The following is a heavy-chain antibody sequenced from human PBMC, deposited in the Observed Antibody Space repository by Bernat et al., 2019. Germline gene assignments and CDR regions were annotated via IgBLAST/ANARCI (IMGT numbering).Heavy chain of an antibody. Sequence: EVQLLESGGGLVKPGGSLRLSCAASGFTFSNAWMSWVRQAPGKGLEWVGRIKSKTDGGTTDYAAPVKGRFTISRDDSKNTLYLQMNSLKTEDTAVYYCTTDRGGATTSFSYWGQGTLVTVSS. D-gene: IGHD1-26*01. CDR2: IKSKTDGGTT. V-gene: IGHV3-15*01. CDR3: TTDRGGATTSFSY. J-gene: IGHJ4*02. CDR1: GFTFSNAW.